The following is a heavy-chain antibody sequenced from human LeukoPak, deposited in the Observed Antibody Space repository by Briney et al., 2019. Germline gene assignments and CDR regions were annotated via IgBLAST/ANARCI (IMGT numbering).Heavy chain of an antibody. CDR3: ARSPGGFWSGYYLYYYYYMDV. CDR2: INHSGST. Sequence: SETLSLTCAVYGGSFSGYYWSWIRQPPGKGLEWIGEINHSGSTNYNPSLKSRVTISVDTSKNQFSLKLSSVTAADTAVYYCARSPGGFWSGYYLYYYYYMDVWGKGATVTVSS. V-gene: IGHV4-34*01. D-gene: IGHD3-3*01. CDR1: GGSFSGYY. J-gene: IGHJ6*03.